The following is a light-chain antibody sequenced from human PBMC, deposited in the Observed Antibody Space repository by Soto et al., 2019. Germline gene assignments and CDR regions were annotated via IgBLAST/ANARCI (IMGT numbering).Light chain of an antibody. V-gene: IGKV1-5*03. J-gene: IGKJ1*01. CDR1: QSISSW. CDR3: QQYNSYPWT. Sequence: DIQITQYPSTLSASVGDRVTITCRASQSISSWLAWYQQKPGKAPKLLIYKASSLESGVPSRFSGSGSGTEFTLTISSLQPDDFATYYCQQYNSYPWTFGQGTNVDIK. CDR2: KAS.